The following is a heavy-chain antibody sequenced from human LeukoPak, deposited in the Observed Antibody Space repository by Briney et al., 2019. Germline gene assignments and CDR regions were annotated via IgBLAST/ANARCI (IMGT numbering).Heavy chain of an antibody. D-gene: IGHD2-15*01. J-gene: IGHJ4*02. CDR1: GFSFRSYG. CDR2: IRYDGSNT. CDR3: ASQGVPAALDY. V-gene: IGHV3-30*02. Sequence: PGGSLRLSCAASGFSFRSYGMHWVRQAPGKGLEWVAFIRYDGSNTYYADSVKGRFTISRDNSKNTLYLQMNSLRAEDTVVYYCASQGVPAALDYWGQGTLVTVSS.